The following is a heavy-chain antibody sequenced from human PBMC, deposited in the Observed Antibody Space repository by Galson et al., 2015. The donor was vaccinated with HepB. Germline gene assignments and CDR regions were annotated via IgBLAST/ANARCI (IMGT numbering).Heavy chain of an antibody. D-gene: IGHD3-10*01. CDR3: ARDPWFGDQPAGYFDY. V-gene: IGHV1-69*13. Sequence: SVKVSCKASGGTFSSYAISWVRQAPGQGLEWMGGIIPIFGTANYAQKFQGRVTITADESTSTAYMELSSLRSEDTAVYYCARDPWFGDQPAGYFDYWGQGTLVTVSS. J-gene: IGHJ4*02. CDR2: IIPIFGTA. CDR1: GGTFSSYA.